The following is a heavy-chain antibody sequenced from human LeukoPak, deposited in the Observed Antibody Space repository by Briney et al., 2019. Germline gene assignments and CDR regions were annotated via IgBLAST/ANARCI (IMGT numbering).Heavy chain of an antibody. CDR1: GASIRSYG. V-gene: IGHV4-59*01. D-gene: IGHD4-17*01. CDR2: IYYSGST. J-gene: IGHJ5*02. Sequence: SETLSLTCTVSGASIRSYGWSWIRQPPGKGLEWIGYIYYSGSTNYNPSLKSRVTISVDTSKNQFSLKLSSVTAADTAVYYCASYGDYTMSWFDPWGQGTLVTVSS. CDR3: ASYGDYTMSWFDP.